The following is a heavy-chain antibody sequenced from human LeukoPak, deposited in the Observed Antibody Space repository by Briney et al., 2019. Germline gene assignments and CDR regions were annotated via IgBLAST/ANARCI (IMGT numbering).Heavy chain of an antibody. Sequence: GRSLRLSCAASGFTFSNYAMHWVRQAPGKGLEWVAVISYDGSNKYYADSVKGRFTISRDNSKNTLYLQMNSLRAEDTAVYYCAKGVQQLVGSWFDPWGQGTLVTVSS. V-gene: IGHV3-30*04. CDR2: ISYDGSNK. CDR1: GFTFSNYA. J-gene: IGHJ5*02. D-gene: IGHD6-13*01. CDR3: AKGVQQLVGSWFDP.